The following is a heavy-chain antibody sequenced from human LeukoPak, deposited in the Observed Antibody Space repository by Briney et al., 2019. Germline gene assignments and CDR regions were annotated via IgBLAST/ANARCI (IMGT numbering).Heavy chain of an antibody. CDR1: GGSIRSNNY. J-gene: IGHJ4*02. CDR2: IYDSGST. V-gene: IGHV4-39*07. Sequence: SETLSLTCIISGGSIRSNNYWGWIRQPPGKGLEWIGSIYDSGSTYYNPSLKSRVTISVDTSKNQFSLKLSSVTAADTAVYYCARDRSSSGRFDYWGQGTLVTVSS. D-gene: IGHD6-6*01. CDR3: ARDRSSSGRFDY.